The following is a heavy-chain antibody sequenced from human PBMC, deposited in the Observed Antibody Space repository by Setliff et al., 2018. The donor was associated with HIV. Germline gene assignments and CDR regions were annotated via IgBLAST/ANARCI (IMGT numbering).Heavy chain of an antibody. J-gene: IGHJ4*02. V-gene: IGHV4-4*08. D-gene: IGHD2-21*02. CDR3: ASGEFYCGTACYLSSFDY. Sequence: PSETRCRTCSVAEGSSRGYYWSRSRQPPGKGLEWIGYIYTSGGTNYNPSLRSRVTISVDTSKNHFSLRLSSVTAADTAVYYCASGEFYCGTACYLSSFDYWGQGILVTVSS. CDR1: EGSSRGYY. CDR2: IYTSGGT.